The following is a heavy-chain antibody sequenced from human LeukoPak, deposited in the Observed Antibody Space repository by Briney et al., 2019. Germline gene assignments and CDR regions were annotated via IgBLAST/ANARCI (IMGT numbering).Heavy chain of an antibody. J-gene: IGHJ4*02. CDR2: IRSKAYGGTT. D-gene: IGHD3-16*02. CDR3: TRTFGGVIVYYFDY. Sequence: GGSLRLSCAASGFPFTSGFTFSDYYMSWIRQAPGKGLEWVGFIRSKAYGGTTEYAASVKGRFTISRDDSKSIAYLQMNSLKTEDTAVYYCTRTFGGVIVYYFDYWGQGTLVTVSS. V-gene: IGHV3-49*03. CDR1: GFTFSDYY.